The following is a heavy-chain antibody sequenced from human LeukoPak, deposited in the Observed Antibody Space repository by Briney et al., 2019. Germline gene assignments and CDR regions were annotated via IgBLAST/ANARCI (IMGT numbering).Heavy chain of an antibody. CDR2: INPGNGNT. V-gene: IGHV1-3*01. D-gene: IGHD3-10*01. J-gene: IGHJ5*02. Sequence: GASVKVSCKASGYTFTSYAMHWVRQAPGQSLEWMGWINPGNGNTKYSQKFQGRVTITGDTSASTAYMELSSLRSEDTAVYYCAIRGVTACLDPWGQGTLVTVSS. CDR1: GYTFTSYA. CDR3: AIRGVTACLDP.